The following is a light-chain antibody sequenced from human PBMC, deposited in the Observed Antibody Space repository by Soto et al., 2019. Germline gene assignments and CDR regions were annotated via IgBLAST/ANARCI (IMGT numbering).Light chain of an antibody. CDR1: QSVSSN. V-gene: IGKV3-15*01. CDR2: GAS. CDR3: QQYNNWWT. J-gene: IGKJ1*01. Sequence: EIVMTQSPATLSVSPGERATISCRASQSVSSNLAWYQQKPGQAPRLLIYGASTRATGIPARFGGSGSGTEFTLTISSLQSEDFAVYYCQQYNNWWTFGQGTKVDIK.